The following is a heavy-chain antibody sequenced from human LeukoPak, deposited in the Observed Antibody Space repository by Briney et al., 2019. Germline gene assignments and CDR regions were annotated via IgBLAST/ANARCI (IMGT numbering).Heavy chain of an antibody. Sequence: SETLSLTCAVYGGSFSGYYWSWVRQPPGKGLEWIGEINHSGSTNYNPSLKSRVTISVDTSKNQFSLKLSSVTAADTAVYYCARDNIVVVTAIDYWGQGTLVTVSS. CDR1: GGSFSGYY. V-gene: IGHV4-34*01. D-gene: IGHD2-21*02. J-gene: IGHJ4*02. CDR3: ARDNIVVVTAIDY. CDR2: INHSGST.